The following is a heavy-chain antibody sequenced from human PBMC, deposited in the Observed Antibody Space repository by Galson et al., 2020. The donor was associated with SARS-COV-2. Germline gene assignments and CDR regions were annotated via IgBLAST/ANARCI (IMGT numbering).Heavy chain of an antibody. CDR2: ISFSGRST. CDR1: GFTFNNYA. Sequence: GGSLRLSCAASGFTFNNYAMSWVRPAPGKGLEWVSTISFSGRSTYSADSVNGRFTIARDNSKNTVHLQMHSLRAEDTAVYYCAKDRRYSISTIDAFDIWGQGTMVTVSS. J-gene: IGHJ3*02. D-gene: IGHD5-18*01. CDR3: AKDRRYSISTIDAFDI. V-gene: IGHV3-23*01.